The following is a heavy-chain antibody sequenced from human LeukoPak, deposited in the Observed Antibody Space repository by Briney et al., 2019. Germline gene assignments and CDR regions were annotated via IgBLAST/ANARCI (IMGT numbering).Heavy chain of an antibody. D-gene: IGHD5-12*01. V-gene: IGHV3-7*01. J-gene: IGHJ4*02. CDR1: GFTFNRYW. CDR2: IKQDGSAK. Sequence: GGSLRLSCAASGFTFNRYWMSWVRQAPGKELQWVADIKQDGSAKYYVDSVKGRFTISRDNAKNSLYLQMNSLRAEDTAVYYCARVEASGYDYGAFDYWGQGTLVTVSS. CDR3: ARVEASGYDYGAFDY.